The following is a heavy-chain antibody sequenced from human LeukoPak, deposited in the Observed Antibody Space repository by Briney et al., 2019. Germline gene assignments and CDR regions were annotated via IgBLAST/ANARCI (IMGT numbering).Heavy chain of an antibody. Sequence: GRSLRLSCAASGFTFSSYAMHWVRQAPGKGLEWVAVISYDGSNKYYADSVKGRFTISRGNSKNALYLQMNSLRAEDTAVYYCAKDREGYSYGEEFDYWGQGTLVTVSS. V-gene: IGHV3-30-3*01. CDR2: ISYDGSNK. D-gene: IGHD5-18*01. CDR1: GFTFSSYA. J-gene: IGHJ4*02. CDR3: AKDREGYSYGEEFDY.